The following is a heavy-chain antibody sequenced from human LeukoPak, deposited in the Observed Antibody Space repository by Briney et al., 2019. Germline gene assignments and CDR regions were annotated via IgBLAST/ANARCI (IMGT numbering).Heavy chain of an antibody. V-gene: IGHV3-30*18. J-gene: IGHJ4*02. Sequence: GGSLRLSCAASGFTFSVYGMHWVRQAPGKGLEWVAVISYDGSNKYYADSVKGRFTISRDNSKNTLYLQMNSLRAEDTAVYYCAKEIVKYSSSWQHFDYWGQRTLVTVSS. D-gene: IGHD6-13*01. CDR3: AKEIVKYSSSWQHFDY. CDR2: ISYDGSNK. CDR1: GFTFSVYG.